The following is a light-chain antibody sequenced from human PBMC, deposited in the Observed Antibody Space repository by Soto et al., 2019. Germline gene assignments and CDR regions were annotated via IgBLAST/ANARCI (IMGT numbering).Light chain of an antibody. V-gene: IGLV4-69*01. CDR2: VNSDGSH. J-gene: IGLJ2*01. CDR3: QTWGSDIVV. CDR1: NGHSSYA. Sequence: QSVLTQSPSASASLGASVKLTCTLNNGHSSYAIAWHQQQPEKGPRYLMKVNSDGSHRKGDGIPDRFSGSSSGAERYLTISSLQSEDEADYYCQTWGSDIVVFGGGTQLTVL.